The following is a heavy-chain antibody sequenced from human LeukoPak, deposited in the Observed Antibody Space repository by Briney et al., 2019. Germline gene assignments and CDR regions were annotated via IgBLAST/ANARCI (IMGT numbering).Heavy chain of an antibody. V-gene: IGHV1-2*02. J-gene: IGHJ4*02. CDR1: GYTFTGYY. Sequence: ASVKVSFKASGYTFTGYYMHWVRQAPGQGLEWMGWINPNSGGTNYAQKFQGRVTMTRDTSISTAYMELSRLRSDGTAVYYCARVPVVVPAALAYFDYWGQGTLVTVSS. CDR2: INPNSGGT. CDR3: ARVPVVVPAALAYFDY. D-gene: IGHD2-2*01.